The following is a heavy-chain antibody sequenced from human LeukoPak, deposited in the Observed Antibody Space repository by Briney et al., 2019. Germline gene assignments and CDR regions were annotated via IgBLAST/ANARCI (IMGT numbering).Heavy chain of an antibody. J-gene: IGHJ6*02. CDR2: IYYSGST. D-gene: IGHD4-11*01. V-gene: IGHV4-59*08. CDR3: ARHKGNYSPYYYGMDV. Sequence: SETLSLTCTVSGGSMSPYHWGWIRQPPGKGLEWTGYIYYSGSTNYNPSLKSRVTISVDTSKNQFSLKLSSVTAADTAVYYCARHKGNYSPYYYGMDVWGQGTTVTVSS. CDR1: GGSMSPYH.